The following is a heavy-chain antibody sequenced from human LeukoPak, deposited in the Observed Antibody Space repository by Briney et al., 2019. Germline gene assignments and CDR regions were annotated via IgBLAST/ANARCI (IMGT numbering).Heavy chain of an antibody. D-gene: IGHD2-2*02. Sequence: GESLKISCKGSGYSFTSYWIGWVRQMPGKGLEWMGIIYPGDSDTRYSPSFQGQVTISADKSINTAYLQWSSLKASDTAMYYCARWYQLLYAAKYYFDYWGQGTLVTVSS. CDR1: GYSFTSYW. CDR3: ARWYQLLYAAKYYFDY. V-gene: IGHV5-51*01. CDR2: IYPGDSDT. J-gene: IGHJ4*02.